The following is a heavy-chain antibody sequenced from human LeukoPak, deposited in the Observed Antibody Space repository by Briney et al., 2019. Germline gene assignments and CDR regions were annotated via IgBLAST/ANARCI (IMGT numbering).Heavy chain of an antibody. J-gene: IGHJ6*03. CDR1: GFTFRTSG. V-gene: IGHV3-23*01. CDR3: ARNPPGIVGAPTHYCYYMDV. D-gene: IGHD1-26*01. CDR2: ISGSGVST. Sequence: PGGSLRLSCAASGFTFRTSGMSWVRQAPGKGLEWVSAISGSGVSTYYADSVKGRFTISRDNAKNSLYLQMNSLTAEDTAVYYCARNPPGIVGAPTHYCYYMDVWGRGTTVTISS.